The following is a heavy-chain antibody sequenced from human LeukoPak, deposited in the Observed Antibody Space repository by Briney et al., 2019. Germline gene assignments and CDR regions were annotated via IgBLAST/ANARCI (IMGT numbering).Heavy chain of an antibody. J-gene: IGHJ4*02. CDR2: INSDGSSI. CDR1: GFTFSSYW. D-gene: IGHD5-12*01. V-gene: IGHV3-74*03. Sequence: GGSLRLSCAASGFTFSSYWMHWVRQAPGKGLVWVSRINSDGSSITYADSVKGRFTISRDNAKNTLYLRMNSLRVVDTAVYYCAREGRVSGYDFDCWGQGTLVTVSS. CDR3: AREGRVSGYDFDC.